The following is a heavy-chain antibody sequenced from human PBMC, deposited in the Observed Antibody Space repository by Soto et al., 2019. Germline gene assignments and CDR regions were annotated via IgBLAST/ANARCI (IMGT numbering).Heavy chain of an antibody. J-gene: IGHJ3*02. CDR2: IYYSGST. CDR1: GGSISSGGYY. CDR3: ARICSGGSCPDAFDI. V-gene: IGHV4-31*03. D-gene: IGHD2-15*01. Sequence: SETLSLTCTVSGGSISSGGYYWSWIRQHPGKGLEWIGYIYYSGSTYYNPSLKSRVTISVDTSKNQSSLKLSSVTAADTAVYYCARICSGGSCPDAFDIWGQGTMVTVSS.